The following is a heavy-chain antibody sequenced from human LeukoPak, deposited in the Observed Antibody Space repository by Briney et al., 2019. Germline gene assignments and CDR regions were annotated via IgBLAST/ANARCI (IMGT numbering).Heavy chain of an antibody. CDR1: GGSFSGYY. D-gene: IGHD6-13*01. J-gene: IGHJ6*02. Sequence: SETLSLTCAVYGGSFSGYYWSWIRQPPGKGLEWIGEINHSGSTNYNPSLKSRVTISVDTSKNQFSLKLSSVTAADTAVYYCATTPGIGSSWPSYYYYGMDVWGQGTTVTVSS. CDR2: INHSGST. CDR3: ATTPGIGSSWPSYYYYGMDV. V-gene: IGHV4-34*01.